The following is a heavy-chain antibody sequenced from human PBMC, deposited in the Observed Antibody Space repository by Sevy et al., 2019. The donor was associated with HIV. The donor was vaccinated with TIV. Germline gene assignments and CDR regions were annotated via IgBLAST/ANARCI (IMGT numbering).Heavy chain of an antibody. CDR3: AREAYYYDSREENWFDP. D-gene: IGHD3-22*01. J-gene: IGHJ5*02. CDR2: ISRTSTTT. V-gene: IGHV3-48*02. CDR1: GFTFSTYS. Sequence: GGSLRLSCKASGFTFSTYSMHWVRQAPGKGLEWVSSISRTSTTTYYADSAKGRFTISRDNAKNSLYLQMISLRDEDTAVYYCAREAYYYDSREENWFDPWGQGTLVTVSS.